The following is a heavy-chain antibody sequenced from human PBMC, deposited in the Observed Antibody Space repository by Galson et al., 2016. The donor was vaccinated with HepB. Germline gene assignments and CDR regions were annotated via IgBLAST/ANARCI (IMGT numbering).Heavy chain of an antibody. V-gene: IGHV4-59*01. Sequence: ETLSLTCTVSGGSISSYYWSWIRQPPGKGLEWIGYIYYSGSTYYKPSLKSRVTISVDTSKNQSSLKLSSVTAADTAVYYCATSSGYYGTLFWGQGTLVTVSS. CDR1: GGSISSYY. D-gene: IGHD3-22*01. CDR2: IYYSGST. CDR3: ATSSGYYGTLF. J-gene: IGHJ4*02.